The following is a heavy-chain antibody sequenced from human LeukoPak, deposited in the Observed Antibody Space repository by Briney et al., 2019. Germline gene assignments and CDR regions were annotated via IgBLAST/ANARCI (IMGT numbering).Heavy chain of an antibody. CDR3: ARGDCSGGSCYSD. J-gene: IGHJ4*02. CDR2: IYYSGST. V-gene: IGHV4-30-4*01. Sequence: PSETLSLTCTVSGGSISSGDYYWSWIRQPPGKGLEWIGYIYYSGSTYYNPSLKSRVTISVDTSKNQFSLKLSSVTAADTAVYYCARGDCSGGSCYSDWGQGTLVTVSS. CDR1: GGSISSGDYY. D-gene: IGHD2-15*01.